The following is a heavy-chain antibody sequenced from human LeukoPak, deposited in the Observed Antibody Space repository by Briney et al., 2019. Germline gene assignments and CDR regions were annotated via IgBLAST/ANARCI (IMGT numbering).Heavy chain of an antibody. CDR2: IYYSGST. J-gene: IGHJ4*02. V-gene: IGHV4-39*07. D-gene: IGHD3-10*01. CDR1: GGSISSSSYY. Sequence: SETLSLTCTVSGGSISSSSYYWGWLRQPPGKGLEWIGSIYYSGSTYYNPSLKSRVTISVDTSKNQFSLKLSPVTAADTAVYYCARAGGSGSFDYWGQGTLVTVSS. CDR3: ARAGGSGSFDY.